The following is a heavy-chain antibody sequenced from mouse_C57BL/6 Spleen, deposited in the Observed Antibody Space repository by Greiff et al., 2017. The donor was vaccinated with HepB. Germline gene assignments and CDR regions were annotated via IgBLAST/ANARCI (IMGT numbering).Heavy chain of an antibody. V-gene: IGHV1-53*01. CDR1: GYTFTSYW. Sequence: QVQLQQSGPELVKPGASVKLSCKASGYTFTSYWMHWVKQRPGQGLEWIGNIDPSNGGTNYNEKFKSKATRTVDKSSSTAYMKRSSLTAEDSAVYYCGRENWDYIDDWGQGTTLTVSS. CDR2: IDPSNGGT. D-gene: IGHD4-1*01. J-gene: IGHJ2*01. CDR3: GRENWDYIDD.